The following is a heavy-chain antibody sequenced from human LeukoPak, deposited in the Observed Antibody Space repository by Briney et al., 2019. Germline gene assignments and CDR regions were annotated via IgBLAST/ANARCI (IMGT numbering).Heavy chain of an antibody. CDR2: INHSGST. D-gene: IGHD6-13*01. V-gene: IGHV4-34*01. Sequence: SETLSLTCAVYGGSFSGYYWSWIRQPPGKGLEWIGEINHSGSTNYNPSLKSRVTISVDTSKNQLSLKLSSVTAADTAVYYCARRQQLVRGWFDPWGQGTLVTVSS. CDR3: ARRQQLVRGWFDP. CDR1: GGSFSGYY. J-gene: IGHJ5*02.